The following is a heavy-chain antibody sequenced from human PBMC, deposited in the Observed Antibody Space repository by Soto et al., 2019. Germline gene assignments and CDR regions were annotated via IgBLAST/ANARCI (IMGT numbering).Heavy chain of an antibody. CDR2: INPSGGRT. CDR1: GYTFTSYY. Sequence: ASVKVSCKASGYTFTSYYMHGVRQAPGQGLEWMGIINPSGGRTSYAQKFQGRVTMTRDTSTSTVYMELSSLRSEDTAVYYCARDRRMVVVTATLDYWGQGTLVTVSS. CDR3: ARDRRMVVVTATLDY. J-gene: IGHJ4*02. V-gene: IGHV1-46*01. D-gene: IGHD2-21*02.